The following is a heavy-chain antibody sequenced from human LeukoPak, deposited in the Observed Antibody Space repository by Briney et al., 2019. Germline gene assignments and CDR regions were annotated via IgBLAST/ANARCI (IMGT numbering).Heavy chain of an antibody. Sequence: GGSLRLSCAASGFTFSSYWMMWLRQAPGKGLEWVANIRQDGSEKNYVDSVKGRFTISRDNAKISLYLQMNSLRAEDTAVYYCATDRKVGTRDPRFDYWGQGTLVTVSS. D-gene: IGHD4-23*01. J-gene: IGHJ4*02. V-gene: IGHV3-7*01. CDR2: IRQDGSEK. CDR1: GFTFSSYW. CDR3: ATDRKVGTRDPRFDY.